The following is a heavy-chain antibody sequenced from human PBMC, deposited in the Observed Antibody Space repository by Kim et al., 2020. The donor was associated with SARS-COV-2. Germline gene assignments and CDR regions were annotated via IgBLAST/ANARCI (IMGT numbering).Heavy chain of an antibody. CDR3: ARYSSSDYYYGMDV. Sequence: ADSVKGRFTISRDNSKNTLYLQMNSLRAEDTAVYYCARYSSSDYYYGMDVWGQGTTVTVSS. J-gene: IGHJ6*02. V-gene: IGHV3-30*01. D-gene: IGHD6-6*01.